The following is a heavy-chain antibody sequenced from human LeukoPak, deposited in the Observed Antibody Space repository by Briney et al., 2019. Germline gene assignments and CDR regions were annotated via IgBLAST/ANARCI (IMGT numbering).Heavy chain of an antibody. CDR3: ARCSPSGAGFDP. CDR1: GVSISSGNSY. J-gene: IGHJ5*02. V-gene: IGHV4-39*01. Sequence: SETLSLTCTVSGVSISSGNSYWCLIHQPPGKGLEWIGSIYYSGNTYYNASLKSQVSISIDTSKNQFSLRLTSVTAADTAVYYCARCSPSGAGFDPWGQGTLVTVSS. CDR2: IYYSGNT. D-gene: IGHD2-15*01.